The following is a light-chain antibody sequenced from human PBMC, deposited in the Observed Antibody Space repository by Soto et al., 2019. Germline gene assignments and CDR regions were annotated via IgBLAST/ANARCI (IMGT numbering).Light chain of an antibody. CDR1: NIGSKS. CDR2: YDS. CDR3: QVWDSSSDHYV. V-gene: IGLV3-21*04. Sequence: SYELTQSPSVSVAPGKTARITCGGNNIGSKSVHWHQQKPGQAPVLVIYYDSDRPSGIPERFSGSNSGNTATLTISRVEAGDEADYYCQVWDSSSDHYVFGTGTKVTVL. J-gene: IGLJ1*01.